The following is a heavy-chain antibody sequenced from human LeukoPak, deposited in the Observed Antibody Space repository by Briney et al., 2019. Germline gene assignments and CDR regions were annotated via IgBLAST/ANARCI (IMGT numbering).Heavy chain of an antibody. CDR1: GGSVSNSLYY. V-gene: IGHV4-61*01. D-gene: IGHD5-18*01. Sequence: SETLSLTCTVSGGSVSNSLYYWSWIRQPPGKGLEWVGYIYYSGSTNYNPSLKSRVTISIDTSRNQFSLRLNSMTAADTAVYYCARVLRAASWRSYDYWGQGSLVTVSS. J-gene: IGHJ4*02. CDR2: IYYSGST. CDR3: ARVLRAASWRSYDY.